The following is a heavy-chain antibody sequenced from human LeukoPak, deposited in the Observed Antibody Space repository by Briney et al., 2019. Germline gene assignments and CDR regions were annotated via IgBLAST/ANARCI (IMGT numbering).Heavy chain of an antibody. CDR2: IYPGDSDT. CDR3: ARSADGSGSYGYYYYGMEV. CDR1: GYSFTSYW. V-gene: IGHV5-51*01. D-gene: IGHD3-10*01. J-gene: IGHJ6*02. Sequence: GESLKISCKGSGYSFTSYWIGWVRQMPGKGLEWMGIIYPGDSDTRYSPSFQGQVTISADKSISTAYLQWSSLKASDTAMYYCARSADGSGSYGYYYYGMEVWGQGTTVTVSS.